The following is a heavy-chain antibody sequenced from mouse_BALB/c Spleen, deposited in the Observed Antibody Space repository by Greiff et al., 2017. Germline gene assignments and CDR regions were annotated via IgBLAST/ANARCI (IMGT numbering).Heavy chain of an antibody. CDR2: INPYNDGT. D-gene: IGHD1-1*01. Sequence: VQLQQSGPELVKPGASVKMSCKASGYTFTSYVMHWVKQKPGQGLEWIGYINPYNDGTKYNEKFKGKATLTSDKSSSTAYMELSSLTSEDSAVYYCATRGTTVVVSFDDWGQGTTLTVSA. CDR1: GYTFTSYV. V-gene: IGHV1-14*01. CDR3: ATRGTTVVVSFDD. J-gene: IGHJ2*01.